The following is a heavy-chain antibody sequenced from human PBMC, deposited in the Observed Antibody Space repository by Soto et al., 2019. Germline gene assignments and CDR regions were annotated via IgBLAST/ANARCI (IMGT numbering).Heavy chain of an antibody. V-gene: IGHV4-59*01. J-gene: IGHJ4*02. CDR1: GGSITSYY. CDR3: ARGVGATHFDY. Sequence: QVQLHESGPGLVRPSETLSLICTVSGGSITSYYWTWIRQPPGKGLEWIGYVPYGGATNYNPSLKSRVAMSMDTSKNQFSLKLSSVTAADTAIYYCARGVGATHFDYWGQGTPVTVSS. CDR2: VPYGGAT. D-gene: IGHD1-26*01.